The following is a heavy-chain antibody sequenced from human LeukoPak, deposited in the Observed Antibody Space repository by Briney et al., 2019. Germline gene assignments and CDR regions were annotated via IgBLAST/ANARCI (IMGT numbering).Heavy chain of an antibody. CDR1: GYRFTNYW. CDR2: IYPGDSDGYSET. J-gene: IGHJ3*02. V-gene: IGHV5-51*01. CDR3: ARRGDYGGYDAFDI. D-gene: IGHD4-23*01. Sequence: GESLQISCQGSGYRFTNYWIGWVRQMPGKGLEWMGIIYPGDSDGYSETRYGPAFQCQVTISADKSISTAYVQWNSLKASDTAMYYCARRGDYGGYDAFDIWGQGTMVTVSS.